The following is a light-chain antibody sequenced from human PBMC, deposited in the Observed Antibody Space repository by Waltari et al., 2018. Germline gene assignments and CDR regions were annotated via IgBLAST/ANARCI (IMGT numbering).Light chain of an antibody. CDR1: PSVGSSS. CDR3: QQHGTLPAT. J-gene: IGKJ1*01. Sequence: VLTQSPGTASLSPGERAPLSCRASPSVGSSSLPWYQQKPCQAPTLVIYRASRRATGIPDRFSGSGSGTDFSLTISRLEPEDFAVYYCQQHGTLPATFGQGTKVEIK. V-gene: IGKV3-20*01. CDR2: RAS.